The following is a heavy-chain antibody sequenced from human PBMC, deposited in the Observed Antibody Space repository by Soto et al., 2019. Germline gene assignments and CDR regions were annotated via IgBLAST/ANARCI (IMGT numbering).Heavy chain of an antibody. Sequence: QVPLVQSGAEVKKPGSSVKVSCKASGGTFSSYTISWVRQAPGQGLEWMGRIIPILGIANYAQKFQGRVTITADKSTSTAYMELSSLRSEDTAVYYCARESYYYDSSGYLRPDDAFDIWGQGTMVTVSS. CDR3: ARESYYYDSSGYLRPDDAFDI. CDR2: IIPILGIA. D-gene: IGHD3-22*01. J-gene: IGHJ3*02. V-gene: IGHV1-69*08. CDR1: GGTFSSYT.